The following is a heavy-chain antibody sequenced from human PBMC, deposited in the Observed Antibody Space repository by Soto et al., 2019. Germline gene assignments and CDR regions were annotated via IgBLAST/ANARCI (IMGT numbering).Heavy chain of an antibody. CDR1: GYAFTTSA. J-gene: IGHJ5*02. V-gene: IGHV1-3*01. CDR2: INPATGDT. CDR3: ARASGRSKLLPYYFDH. Sequence: QVHLVQSGAEVQKPGASVRISCQASGYAFTTSAIHWVRQAPGQSLDWMGWINPATGDTKYSQNVRGRVTFALDTSATTAYMDLSSLTSHDTAVYYCARASGRSKLLPYYFDHWGQGTLVTVSS. D-gene: IGHD3-10*01.